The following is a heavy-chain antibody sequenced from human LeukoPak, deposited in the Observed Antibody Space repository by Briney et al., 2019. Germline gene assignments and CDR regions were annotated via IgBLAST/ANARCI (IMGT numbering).Heavy chain of an antibody. Sequence: SETLSLTCTVSGGSISSYYWSWIRQPPGKGLEWIGYIYYSGSTNYNPSLKSRVTISVDTSKNQFTLKLTSVTAADTAVYYCARGGYSVPVDCFDPWGQGTLVTVSS. CDR1: GGSISSYY. J-gene: IGHJ5*02. CDR3: ARGGYSVPVDCFDP. V-gene: IGHV4-59*01. CDR2: IYYSGST. D-gene: IGHD5-18*01.